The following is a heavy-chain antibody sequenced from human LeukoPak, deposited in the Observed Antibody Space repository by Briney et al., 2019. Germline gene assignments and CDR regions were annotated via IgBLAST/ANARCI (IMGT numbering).Heavy chain of an antibody. V-gene: IGHV1-2*02. CDR3: ARVEQQLVQAAFDY. CDR1: GYTFTGYY. J-gene: IGHJ4*02. CDR2: INPNSGGT. D-gene: IGHD6-13*01. Sequence: ASVKVSCKASGYTFTGYYMHWVRQAPGQGLEWMGWINPNSGGTNYAQKFQGRVTMTRDTSISTAYMELSRLRSADTAVYYCARVEQQLVQAAFDYWGQGTLVTVSS.